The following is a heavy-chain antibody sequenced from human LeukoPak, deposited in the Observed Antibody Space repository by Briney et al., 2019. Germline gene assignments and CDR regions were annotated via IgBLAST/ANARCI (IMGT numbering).Heavy chain of an antibody. Sequence: ASVKVSCKASGYTFTDYYMHWVRQAPGQGLEWMGWINPNSGGTNYAQKFRGRVTMTRDTSISTAYMEVTRLSSDDTAVYYCARVNLVVPAAILDYWGQGTLVTVSS. CDR3: ARVNLVVPAAILDY. D-gene: IGHD2-2*01. J-gene: IGHJ4*02. CDR1: GYTFTDYY. CDR2: INPNSGGT. V-gene: IGHV1-2*02.